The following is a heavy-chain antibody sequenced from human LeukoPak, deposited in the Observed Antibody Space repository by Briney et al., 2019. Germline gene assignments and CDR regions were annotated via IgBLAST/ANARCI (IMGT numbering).Heavy chain of an antibody. D-gene: IGHD2-2*01. V-gene: IGHV4-39*01. CDR1: GGSISSSSYY. Sequence: SETLSLTCTVSGGSISSSSYYWGWIRQPPGKGLEWIGSIHYSGSIYYNPSLESRVTISVDTSKNQFSLKLSSVTAADTAVYYCARHEVGYQLLPYYFDYWGQGTLVTVSS. CDR3: ARHEVGYQLLPYYFDY. CDR2: IHYSGSI. J-gene: IGHJ4*02.